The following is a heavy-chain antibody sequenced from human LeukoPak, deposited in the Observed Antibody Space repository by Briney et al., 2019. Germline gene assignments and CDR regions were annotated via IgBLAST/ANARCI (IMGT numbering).Heavy chain of an antibody. CDR1: GCTFTSYA. CDR2: INAGNGNT. CDR3: ARGVATNRYYFDY. V-gene: IGHV1-3*01. D-gene: IGHD5-12*01. J-gene: IGHJ4*02. Sequence: ASVKVSCKASGCTFTSYAMHWVRQAPGQRLEWMGWINAGNGNTKYSQKFQGRVTITRDTSVSTAYMELSSLRSEDTAVYSCARGVATNRYYFDYWGQGTLVTVSS.